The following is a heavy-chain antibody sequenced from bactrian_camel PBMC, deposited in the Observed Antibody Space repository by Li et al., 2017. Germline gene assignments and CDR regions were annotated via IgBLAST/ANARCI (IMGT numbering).Heavy chain of an antibody. Sequence: VQLVESGGGSAQAGGSLKLSCAASGDTVNIHCVGWFRQAPGKEREVVGNIKTEYDTTFYADSVKGRFTISQDNAKNTVYLQMNSLKPEDTAMYYCAARGPYCYTKLSVRDFTYWGQGTQVTVS. CDR1: GDTVNIHC. CDR3: AARGPYCYTKLSVRDFTY. J-gene: IGHJ6*01. V-gene: IGHV3S54*01. D-gene: IGHD2*01. CDR2: IKTEYDTT.